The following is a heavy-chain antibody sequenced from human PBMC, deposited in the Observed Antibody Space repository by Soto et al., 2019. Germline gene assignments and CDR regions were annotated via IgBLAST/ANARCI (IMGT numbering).Heavy chain of an antibody. D-gene: IGHD3-3*01. V-gene: IGHV4-4*02. CDR1: GGSISTSSNL. CDR3: ARGDGFWSGYSYLNY. Sequence: KPSETLSLTCAVSGGSISTSSNLWTWVRQSPGKGLEWIGDIFYTGSTNFNPSLRGRVSISVDKSENQFSLKLTSVTAADTAVYYCARGDGFWSGYSYLNYWGQGTPVTVSS. J-gene: IGHJ4*02. CDR2: IFYTGST.